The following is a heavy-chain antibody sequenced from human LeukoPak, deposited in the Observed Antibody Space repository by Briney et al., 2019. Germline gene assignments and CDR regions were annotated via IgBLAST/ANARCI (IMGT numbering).Heavy chain of an antibody. CDR2: INTNTGNP. J-gene: IGHJ6*03. CDR3: ARENSGYDYGYYYYYMDV. D-gene: IGHD5-12*01. Sequence: ASVKVPCKASGYTFTSYAMNWVRQAPGQGLEWMGWINTNTGNPTYAQGFTGRFVFSLDTSVSTAYLQISSLKAEDTAVYYCARENSGYDYGYYYYYMDVWGKGTTVTVSS. CDR1: GYTFTSYA. V-gene: IGHV7-4-1*02.